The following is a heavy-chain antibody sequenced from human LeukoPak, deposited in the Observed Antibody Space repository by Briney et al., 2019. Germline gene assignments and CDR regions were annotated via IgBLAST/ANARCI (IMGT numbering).Heavy chain of an antibody. CDR1: GFTFSSYA. Sequence: GGSLRLSCAASGFTFSSYAMSWVRQAPGKGLEWVPAISGSGGSTYYADSVKGRFTISRDNSKNTLYLQMNSLRAEDTAVYYCAKDRRGSGGYDSGIDYWGQGTLVTVSS. J-gene: IGHJ4*02. V-gene: IGHV3-23*01. CDR3: AKDRRGSGGYDSGIDY. CDR2: ISGSGGST. D-gene: IGHD5-12*01.